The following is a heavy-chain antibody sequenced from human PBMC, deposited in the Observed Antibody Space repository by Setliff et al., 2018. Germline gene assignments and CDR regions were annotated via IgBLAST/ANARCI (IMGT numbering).Heavy chain of an antibody. V-gene: IGHV3-7*03. CDR1: GFTFSSYW. CDR3: ARGVPIAAAGTELNDY. J-gene: IGHJ4*02. Sequence: PGGSLRLSCAASGFTFSSYWRSCVRQAPGKGLEWVANIKQDGSEKYYVDSVKGRFTISRDNAKNSLYLQMNSLRAEDTAVYYCARGVPIAAAGTELNDYWGQGTLVTVSS. CDR2: IKQDGSEK. D-gene: IGHD6-13*01.